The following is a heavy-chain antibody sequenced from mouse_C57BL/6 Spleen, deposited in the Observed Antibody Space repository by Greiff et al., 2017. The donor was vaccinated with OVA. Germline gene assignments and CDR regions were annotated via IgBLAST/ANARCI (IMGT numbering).Heavy chain of an antibody. J-gene: IGHJ2*01. D-gene: IGHD1-1*01. CDR1: GYAFSSSW. CDR2: IYPGDGDT. Sequence: VQGVESGPELVKPGASVKISCKASGYAFSSSWMNWVKQRPGKGLEWIGRIYPGDGDTNYNGKFKGKATLTADKSSSTAYMQLSSLTSEDSAVYFCARSTTVGTYYFDYWGQGTTLTVSS. CDR3: ARSTTVGTYYFDY. V-gene: IGHV1-82*01.